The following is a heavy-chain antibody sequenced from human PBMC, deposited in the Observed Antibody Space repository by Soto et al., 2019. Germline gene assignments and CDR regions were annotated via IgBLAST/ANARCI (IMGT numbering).Heavy chain of an antibody. D-gene: IGHD3-10*01. CDR1: SVSINSFTNHY. Sequence: QAQLQTSGPGLVKPSETLSLTCTVSSVSINSFTNHYCRWIRQPPGKGLEWVVYISKSGFTRYNPSLSSRVTLSVDTSKNQFSLKLSSVTAADTALYFCATQGFVKLHGLVDVWGQGTKVTVSS. V-gene: IGHV4-59*08. CDR2: ISKSGFT. CDR3: ATQGFVKLHGLVDV. J-gene: IGHJ6*02.